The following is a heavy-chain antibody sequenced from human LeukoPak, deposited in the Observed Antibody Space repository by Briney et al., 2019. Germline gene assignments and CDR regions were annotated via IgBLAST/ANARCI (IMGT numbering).Heavy chain of an antibody. V-gene: IGHV3-23*01. CDR3: AKDSGIYVDFDY. CDR2: ISGSGGST. Sequence: GGSLRLSCAASGFTIRSYAMSWVRQAPGKGLEWVSTISGSGGSTYYADSVKGRFTISRDNSKNTVYLQMNSLRSEDTAVYYCAKDSGIYVDFDYWGQGTLVTVSS. J-gene: IGHJ4*02. CDR1: GFTIRSYA. D-gene: IGHD1-26*01.